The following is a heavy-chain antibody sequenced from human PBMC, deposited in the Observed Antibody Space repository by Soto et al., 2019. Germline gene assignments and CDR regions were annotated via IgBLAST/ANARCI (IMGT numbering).Heavy chain of an antibody. D-gene: IGHD1-1*01. CDR2: IIPILGIA. J-gene: IGHJ4*02. CDR3: AREGGGLTAGTPGTTYS. V-gene: IGHV1-69*08. Sequence: QVQLVQSGAEVKKPGSSVKVSCKASGGTFSSYTISWVRQAPGQGLEWMGRIIPILGIANYAQKFQGRVTITADKSTSTAYMELSRLRSEDTAVYYCAREGGGLTAGTPGTTYSWGQGTLVTVSS. CDR1: GGTFSSYT.